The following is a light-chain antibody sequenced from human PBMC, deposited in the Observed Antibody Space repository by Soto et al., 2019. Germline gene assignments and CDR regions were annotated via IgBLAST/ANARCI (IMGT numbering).Light chain of an antibody. CDR2: SSN. Sequence: QSVLTQPPSASATPGQRGTISCSGRSSNIGSNTVNWYQQLPGTAPKILIYSSNQRPSGVPDRFSGSKSGNSASLAISGLQSGDEGDYYCAAWDDSLIGVVFGGGTKVPVL. CDR3: AAWDDSLIGVV. CDR1: SSNIGSNT. V-gene: IGLV1-44*01. J-gene: IGLJ3*02.